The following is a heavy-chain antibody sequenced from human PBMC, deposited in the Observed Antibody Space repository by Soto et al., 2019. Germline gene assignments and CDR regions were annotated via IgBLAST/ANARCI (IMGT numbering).Heavy chain of an antibody. CDR2: IDSSGSAI. D-gene: IGHD3-10*01. J-gene: IGHJ4*02. CDR1: GFTFSSYS. CDR3: ARVHYYGAGSYPYYFDY. V-gene: IGHV3-48*01. Sequence: ESGGDLVQPGGSLRLSCAASGFTFSSYSMNWVRQAPGKGLEWVSYIDSSGSAIYYADSVKGRFATSRDTAKKSLYLQMNSLRVEDTAVYYCARVHYYGAGSYPYYFDYWGQGSLVIVSS.